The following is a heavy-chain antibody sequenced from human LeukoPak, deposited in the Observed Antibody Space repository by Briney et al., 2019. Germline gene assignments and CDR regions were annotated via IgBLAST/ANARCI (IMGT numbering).Heavy chain of an antibody. V-gene: IGHV3-30*03. CDR2: ISYDGSNK. CDR3: ARWKYDSSGYYSDY. J-gene: IGHJ4*02. D-gene: IGHD3-22*01. CDR1: GFTFSSYG. Sequence: GRSLRLSCAASGFTFSSYGMHWVRQALGKGLEWVAVISYDGSNKYYADSVKGRFTISRDNSKNTLYLQMNSLRAEDTAVYYCARWKYDSSGYYSDYWGQGTLVTVSS.